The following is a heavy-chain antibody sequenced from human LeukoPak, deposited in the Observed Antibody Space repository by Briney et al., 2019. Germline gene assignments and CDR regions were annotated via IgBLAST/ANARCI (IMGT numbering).Heavy chain of an antibody. J-gene: IGHJ4*02. V-gene: IGHV4-34*01. D-gene: IGHD6-19*01. Sequence: SETLSLTCAVSGGSISSGGYYWSWIRQPPGKGLEWIGEINHSGSTNYNPSLKSRVTISVDTSKNQFSLKLSSVTAADTAVYYCARAYSSGWSPQHFDYWGQGTLVTVSS. CDR3: ARAYSSGWSPQHFDY. CDR2: INHSGST. CDR1: GGSISSGGYY.